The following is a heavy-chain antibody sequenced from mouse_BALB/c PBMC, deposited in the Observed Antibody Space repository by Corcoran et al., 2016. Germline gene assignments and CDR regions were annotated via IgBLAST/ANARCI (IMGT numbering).Heavy chain of an antibody. Sequence: EVQLQQSGPERVKPGASMKISCKASGYSFTGYTMNWVKQSHGQNLEWTGLINPYNGGTSYNQKLKGKATLTVDKSSSTAYMELLSLTSEDSAVYYCAREGNGYRFAYWGQGTLVTVSA. V-gene: IGHV1-18*01. CDR1: GYSFTGYT. J-gene: IGHJ3*01. CDR2: INPYNGGT. D-gene: IGHD2-2*01. CDR3: AREGNGYRFAY.